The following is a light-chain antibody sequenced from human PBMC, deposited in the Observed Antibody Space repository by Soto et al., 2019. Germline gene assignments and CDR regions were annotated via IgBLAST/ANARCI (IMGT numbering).Light chain of an antibody. J-gene: IGLJ6*01. Sequence: QSVLTQPPSVSAAPGQKVTISCSGSSSNIGHNYVSWYQQLPGTAPKLLIYDNNKRPPGIPDRFSGPKSGTSATLGITGLPTGDYANYYCRTRYTILSAGVFVRGIKV. CDR2: DNN. CDR1: SSNIGHNY. V-gene: IGLV1-51*01. CDR3: RTRYTILSAGV.